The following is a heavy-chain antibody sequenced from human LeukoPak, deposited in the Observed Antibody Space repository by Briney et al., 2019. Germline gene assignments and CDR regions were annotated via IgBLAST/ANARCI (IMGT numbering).Heavy chain of an antibody. Sequence: PLETLSLTCSVSGYSFTSGHYWGWIRQPPGKGLEWIGDIYHTGSTHYNPSLKSRVTISVDTSKNQFSLKLSSVAAADTAVYYCARYCSSTTCILRAFDYWGQGTLVTVSS. CDR3: ARYCSSTTCILRAFDY. V-gene: IGHV4-38-2*01. CDR1: GYSFTSGHY. CDR2: IYHTGST. D-gene: IGHD2-2*01. J-gene: IGHJ4*02.